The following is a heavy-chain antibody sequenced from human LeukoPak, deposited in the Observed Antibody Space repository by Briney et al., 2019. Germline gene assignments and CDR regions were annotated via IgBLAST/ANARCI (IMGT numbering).Heavy chain of an antibody. Sequence: GASVKVSCKASGYTFTGYYMHWVRQAPGQGLEWMGWINPNSGGANYAQKFQGRVTMIRDTSISTAYMELSRLRSDDTAVYYCARGDFDWPDYYYYYMDVWGKGTTVTVSS. J-gene: IGHJ6*03. V-gene: IGHV1-2*02. CDR2: INPNSGGA. CDR3: ARGDFDWPDYYYYYMDV. D-gene: IGHD3-9*01. CDR1: GYTFTGYY.